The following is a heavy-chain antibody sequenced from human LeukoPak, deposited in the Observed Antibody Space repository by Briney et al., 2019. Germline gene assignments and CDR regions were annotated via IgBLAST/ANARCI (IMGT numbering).Heavy chain of an antibody. Sequence: GGSLRLSCATSGFTFSSRSVNWVRQAPGKGLEWVTLIQFDGVHKYYADSVRGRFTISRDNSKNTLYLQMNSLRPEDTAVYHCAKDNGVWSFDYWGQGILVTVSS. CDR2: IQFDGVHK. J-gene: IGHJ4*02. CDR1: GFTFSSRS. V-gene: IGHV3-30*02. D-gene: IGHD2-8*01. CDR3: AKDNGVWSFDY.